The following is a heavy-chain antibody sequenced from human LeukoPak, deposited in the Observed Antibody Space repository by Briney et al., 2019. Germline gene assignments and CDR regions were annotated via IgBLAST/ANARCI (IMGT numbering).Heavy chain of an antibody. J-gene: IGHJ5*02. CDR2: ISGSGGST. CDR1: GFTFSSYA. D-gene: IGHD3-9*01. V-gene: IGHV3-23*01. Sequence: GGSLRLSCAASGFTFSSYAMSWVRQAPGKGLEWGSAISGSGGSTYYADSVKGRFTISRDNSKNTLYLQMNSLRAEDTAVYYGAKTMADYDILTGYYPLDPWGQGTLVTVSS. CDR3: AKTMADYDILTGYYPLDP.